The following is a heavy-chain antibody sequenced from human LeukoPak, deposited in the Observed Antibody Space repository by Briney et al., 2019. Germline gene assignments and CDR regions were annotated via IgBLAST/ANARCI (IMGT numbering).Heavy chain of an antibody. J-gene: IGHJ5*02. CDR2: IYYSGNT. V-gene: IGHV4-39*01. D-gene: IGHD2-2*01. Sequence: PSETLSLTCTVFGVSMSSNFYSWGWIRQPPGKGLEWIGSIYYSGNTYYSPSLKSRVSISVDTSTNQFSLKLSSVTATDTAVYYCVRHPIPPANFGPWGQGTLVTVSS. CDR3: VRHPIPPANFGP. CDR1: GVSMSSNFYS.